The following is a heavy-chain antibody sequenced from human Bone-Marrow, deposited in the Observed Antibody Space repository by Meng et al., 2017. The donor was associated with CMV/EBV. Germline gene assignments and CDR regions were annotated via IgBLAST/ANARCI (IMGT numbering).Heavy chain of an antibody. CDR3: ARDKPQWTNYYYGMDV. V-gene: IGHV3-7*01. J-gene: IGHJ6*02. CDR1: GFTFSSYW. Sequence: GGSLRLSCAASGFTFSSYWMSWVRQAPGKGLEWVANIKQDGSEKYYVDSVKGRFAISRDNAKNSLYLQMNSLRAEDTAVYYCARDKPQWTNYYYGMDVWGQGTTVTVSS. D-gene: IGHD1-14*01. CDR2: IKQDGSEK.